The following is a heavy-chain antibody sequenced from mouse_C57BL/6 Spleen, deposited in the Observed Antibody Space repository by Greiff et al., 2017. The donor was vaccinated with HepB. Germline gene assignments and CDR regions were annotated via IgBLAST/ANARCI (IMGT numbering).Heavy chain of an antibody. J-gene: IGHJ4*01. CDR3: TRDLNDGYYVGDAMDY. D-gene: IGHD2-3*01. CDR1: GFTFSSYA. V-gene: IGHV5-9-1*02. Sequence: EVKVVESGEGLVKPGGSLKLSCAASGFTFSSYAMSWVRQTPEKRLEWVAYISSGGDYIYYADTVKGRFTISRDNARNTLYLQMSSLKSEDTAMYYCTRDLNDGYYVGDAMDYWGQGTSVTVSS. CDR2: ISSGGDYI.